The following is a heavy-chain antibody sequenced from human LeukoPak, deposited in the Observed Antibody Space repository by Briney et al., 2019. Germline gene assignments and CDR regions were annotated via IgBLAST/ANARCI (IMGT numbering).Heavy chain of an antibody. J-gene: IGHJ5*02. D-gene: IGHD3-3*01. V-gene: IGHV1-69*13. CDR3: ARDVGDFWSGYYTSWFDP. CDR1: DYTFNTFG. CDR2: IIPIFGTA. Sequence: ASVKVSCKTSDYTFNTFGITWVRQAPGQGLEWMGGIIPIFGTANYAQKFQGRVTITADESTSTAYMELSSLRSEDTAVYYCARDVGDFWSGYYTSWFDPWGQGTLVTVSS.